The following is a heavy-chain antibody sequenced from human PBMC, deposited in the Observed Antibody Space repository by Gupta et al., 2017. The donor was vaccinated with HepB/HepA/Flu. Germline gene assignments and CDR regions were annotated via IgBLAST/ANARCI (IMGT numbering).Heavy chain of an antibody. CDR2: ISTGSKTI. J-gene: IGHJ4*02. CDR3: ARDLDWAFDY. Sequence: EVQLVESGGGFVQPGGSLRLSCAASGFTFRTYNMNWVRQAPGKGLEWVSYISTGSKTIYYADSVKGRFTISRDNAKNSLSLQMHSLRDEDTAVYYCARDLDWAFDYWGQGTLVTVSS. V-gene: IGHV3-48*02. D-gene: IGHD3/OR15-3a*01. CDR1: GFTFRTYN.